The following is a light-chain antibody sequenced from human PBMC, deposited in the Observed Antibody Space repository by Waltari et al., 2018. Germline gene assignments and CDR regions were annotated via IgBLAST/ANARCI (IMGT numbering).Light chain of an antibody. Sequence: ESVLTQSPGSLSSSPGERVTLSCRASQSVSRALAWYQQKPGQAPRLLIFGASNRATGIPDRFSGSGSGTDFSLTISRLEPEDFAGYYCQHYVRLPATFGRGTKVEIK. CDR2: GAS. V-gene: IGKV3-20*01. CDR3: QHYVRLPAT. CDR1: QSVSRA. J-gene: IGKJ1*01.